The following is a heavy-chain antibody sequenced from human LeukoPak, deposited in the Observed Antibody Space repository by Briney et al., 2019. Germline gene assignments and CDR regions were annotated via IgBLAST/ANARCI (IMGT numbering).Heavy chain of an antibody. CDR3: ARDRHTVMWDYYYYYMDV. CDR1: GFTFSSYR. D-gene: IGHD4-11*01. V-gene: IGHV3-48*02. CDR2: ITSSSSTI. J-gene: IGHJ6*03. Sequence: GGALRLSCAAYGFTFSSYRMNWVRQAPGKGVERVPYITSSSSTIYYADSVKGRFTISSDQAKNSRYLLMNILRDDDTVVYYCARDRHTVMWDYYYYYMDVWGKGATVTVSS.